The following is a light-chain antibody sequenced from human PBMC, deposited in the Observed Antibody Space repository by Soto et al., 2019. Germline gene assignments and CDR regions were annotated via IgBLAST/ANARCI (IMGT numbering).Light chain of an antibody. CDR2: GAS. V-gene: IGKV3-20*01. Sequence: EIVLTQSPGTLSLSPGERATLSCRASQSVSSSYLAWYQQKPGQAPRLLSYGASSRATGIPDRFSGSGSGTDFTLTISRLEPEDFAVYYCQQYGSSPPWTFGQGTNVEIK. CDR1: QSVSSSY. CDR3: QQYGSSPPWT. J-gene: IGKJ1*01.